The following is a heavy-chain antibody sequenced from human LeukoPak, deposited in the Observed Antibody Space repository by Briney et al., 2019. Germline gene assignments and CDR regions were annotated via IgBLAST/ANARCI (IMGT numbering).Heavy chain of an antibody. CDR3: AREERGGGYYNWYFDL. CDR1: GFTFNTYA. J-gene: IGHJ2*01. V-gene: IGHV3-30-3*01. D-gene: IGHD3-3*01. CDR2: ISYDGSNK. Sequence: PGGSLRLSCAASGFTFNTYAMYWVRQAPGKGLEWVAVISYDGSNKYYADSVKGRFTISRDNSKNTLYLQMNSLRAEDTAVYYCAREERGGGYYNWYFDLWGRGTLVTVSS.